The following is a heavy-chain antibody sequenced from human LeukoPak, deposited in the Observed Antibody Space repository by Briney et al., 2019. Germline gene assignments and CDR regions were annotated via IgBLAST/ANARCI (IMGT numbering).Heavy chain of an antibody. CDR3: ARAVTYCYGSVTYDWFDP. Sequence: GRSLRLSCAASGFTFSSYWMHWVRQTPGKGLVWVLRIKIEGSTIYADSLKGRFTISRDNARNTLYLQMNSLRVEDTAMYYGARAVTYCYGSVTYDWFDPWGQGTLVTVSS. D-gene: IGHD3-10*01. CDR1: GFTFSSYW. J-gene: IGHJ5*02. V-gene: IGHV3-74*01. CDR2: IKIEGST.